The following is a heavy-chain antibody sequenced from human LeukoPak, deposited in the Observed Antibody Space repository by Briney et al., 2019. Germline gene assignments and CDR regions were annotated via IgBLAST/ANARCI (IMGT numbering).Heavy chain of an antibody. CDR1: GGSISSGGYY. CDR2: IYYSGST. V-gene: IGHV4-31*03. CDR3: ARGLYSSSWYWFDP. D-gene: IGHD6-13*01. J-gene: IGHJ5*02. Sequence: PSETLSLTCTVSGGSISSGGYYWSSIRQHPGRGLEWIGYIYYSGSTYYNPSLMSRVTISVDTSKTQFSLKLSSVTAADTAVYYCARGLYSSSWYWFDPWGQGTLVTVSS.